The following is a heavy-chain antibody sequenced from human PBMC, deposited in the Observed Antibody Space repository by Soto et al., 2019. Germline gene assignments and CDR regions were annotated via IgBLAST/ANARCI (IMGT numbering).Heavy chain of an antibody. J-gene: IGHJ4*02. CDR3: SRNRGYTNGPFAY. D-gene: IGHD5-18*01. Sequence: EVQLVESGGGLVQPGGSLRLSCAAPGFTFSSYSMNWVRQAPGKGLEWVSYISNSSSTIYYADSVKGRFTISRDNAKKSLKLQMNSLRAEDTAVYYCSRNRGYTNGPFAYWGQGTLGT. CDR1: GFTFSSYS. V-gene: IGHV3-48*01. CDR2: ISNSSSTI.